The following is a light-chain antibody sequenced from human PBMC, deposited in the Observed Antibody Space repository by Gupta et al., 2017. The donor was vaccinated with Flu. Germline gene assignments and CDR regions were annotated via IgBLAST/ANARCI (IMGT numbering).Light chain of an antibody. CDR1: SSDVGGYNY. J-gene: IGLJ1*01. CDR2: EVS. CDR3: SSYTSSSTLEV. Sequence: SSDVGGYNYVSWYQQHPGKAPKLMIYEVSNRPSGVSNRFSGSKSGNTASLTISGLQAEDEADYYCSSYTSSSTLEVFGTGTKVNVL. V-gene: IGLV2-14*01.